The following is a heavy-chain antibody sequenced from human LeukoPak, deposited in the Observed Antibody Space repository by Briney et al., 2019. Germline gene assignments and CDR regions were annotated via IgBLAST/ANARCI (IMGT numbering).Heavy chain of an antibody. CDR3: ARDGRIAVVPDY. J-gene: IGHJ4*02. CDR1: GGSISSSNYY. CDR2: IYYSGNT. V-gene: IGHV4-39*07. Sequence: KPSETLSLTCTVSGGSISSSNYYWGWIRQPPGKGLEWIGSIYYSGNTYYNPSLKSRVTISVDTSKNQFSLKLSSVTAADTAVYYCARDGRIAVVPDYWGQGTLVTVSS. D-gene: IGHD6-19*01.